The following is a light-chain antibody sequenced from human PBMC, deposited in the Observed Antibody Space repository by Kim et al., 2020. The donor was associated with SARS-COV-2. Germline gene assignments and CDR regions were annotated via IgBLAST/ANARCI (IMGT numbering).Light chain of an antibody. CDR2: ANN. Sequence: QPVLTHPPSVSGAPGQRVTISCTGNSSNIGAGYDVHWYQQVPRTAPKLLIYANNNRPSGVPDRFSGSKSGTSASLAITGLQAEDEADYYCQSYDSSLSGSVFGGGTQLTVL. J-gene: IGLJ2*01. CDR3: QSYDSSLSGSV. V-gene: IGLV1-40*01. CDR1: SSNIGAGYD.